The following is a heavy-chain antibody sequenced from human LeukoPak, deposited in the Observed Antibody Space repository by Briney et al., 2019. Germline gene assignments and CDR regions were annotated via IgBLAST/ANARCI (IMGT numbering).Heavy chain of an antibody. Sequence: PGGSLRLSCAASGFTFSSYGMHWVRQAPGKGLEWVAVISYDGSNKYYADSVKGRFTISRDNSKNTLFLEMNSLRAEDTAVYYCAKALTSGWYLDAFNIWGQGTMVTVSS. J-gene: IGHJ3*02. CDR1: GFTFSSYG. CDR2: ISYDGSNK. V-gene: IGHV3-30*18. CDR3: AKALTSGWYLDAFNI. D-gene: IGHD6-19*01.